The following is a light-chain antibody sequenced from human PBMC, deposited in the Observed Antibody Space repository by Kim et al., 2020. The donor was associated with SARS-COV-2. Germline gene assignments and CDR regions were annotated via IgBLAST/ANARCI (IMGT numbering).Light chain of an antibody. CDR3: QAWDSGTWV. J-gene: IGLJ3*02. V-gene: IGLV3-1*01. CDR1: KLGDKY. Sequence: VSPGQTASITCAGHKLGDKYACWYQQKPGQSPVLVISQDSKRPSGIPERFSGSNSGNTATLTISGTQAMDEADYYCQAWDSGTWVFGGGTQLTVL. CDR2: QDS.